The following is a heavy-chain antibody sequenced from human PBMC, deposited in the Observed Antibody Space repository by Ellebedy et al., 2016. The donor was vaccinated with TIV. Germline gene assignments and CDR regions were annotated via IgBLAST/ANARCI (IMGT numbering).Heavy chain of an antibody. Sequence: XVRQAPGTGLEGVPLIYTRSGKEYADSVKGRLTIARDKSKNTLFLQMNTLRAEDTAVYYCARESGIASYYYYAVDVWGQGTTVTVSS. D-gene: IGHD3-3*01. V-gene: IGHV3-53*01. J-gene: IGHJ6*02. CDR2: IYTRSGK. CDR3: ARESGIASYYYYAVDV.